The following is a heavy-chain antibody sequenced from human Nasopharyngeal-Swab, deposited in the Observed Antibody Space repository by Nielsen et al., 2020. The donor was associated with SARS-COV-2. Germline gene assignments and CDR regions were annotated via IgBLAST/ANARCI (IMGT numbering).Heavy chain of an antibody. J-gene: IGHJ4*02. D-gene: IGHD4-11*01. V-gene: IGHV5-10-1*01. CDR2: IDPSDSYT. CDR1: GYSFTSYW. Sequence: GGSLRLSCKGSGYSFTSYWISWVRQMPGKGLEWMGRIDPSDSYTNYSPSFQGHVTISADKSISTAYLQWSSLKASDTAMYYRARSTVTTVGYWGQGTLVTVSS. CDR3: ARSTVTTVGY.